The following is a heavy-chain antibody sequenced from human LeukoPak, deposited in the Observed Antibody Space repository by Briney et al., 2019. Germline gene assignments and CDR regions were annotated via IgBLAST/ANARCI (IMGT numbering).Heavy chain of an antibody. J-gene: IGHJ4*02. D-gene: IGHD2-2*03. CDR3: ASGGGGYCSSTSCY. CDR1: GYTFTGYY. CDR2: INPNSGGT. Sequence: ASVKVSCKASGYTFTGYYMHWVRQAHGQGLDLMGWINPNSGGTNYAQKFQGRVTMTRDTSISTAYMELSRLRSDDTAVYYCASGGGGYCSSTSCYWGQGTLVTVSS. V-gene: IGHV1-2*02.